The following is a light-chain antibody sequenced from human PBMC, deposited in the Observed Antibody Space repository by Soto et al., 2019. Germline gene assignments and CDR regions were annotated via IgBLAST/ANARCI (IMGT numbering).Light chain of an antibody. Sequence: DIQMTQSPSTLSASVGDRVTITFRASQSISSWLAWYQQKPGKAPKLLIYKASSLESGVPSRFSGSGSGTEFTLTISSLQPDDFATYYCQQYNSYPWTFGQGTNVDIK. V-gene: IGKV1-5*03. J-gene: IGKJ1*01. CDR3: QQYNSYPWT. CDR2: KAS. CDR1: QSISSW.